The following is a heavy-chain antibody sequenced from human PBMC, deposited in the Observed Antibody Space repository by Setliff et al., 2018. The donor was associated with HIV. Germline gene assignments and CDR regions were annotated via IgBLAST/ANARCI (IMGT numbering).Heavy chain of an antibody. CDR2: IIPVFGTA. V-gene: IGHV1-69*06. Sequence: GASVKVSCKASGGTFSNSAIGWVRQAPGQGLEWMGRIIPVFGTANYAQNFQGRVTINVDKSTTTVYMELSSLKSEDTAVYYCARDMYRWNFGSRQPGPFDIWGQGTMVT. D-gene: IGHD1-7*01. CDR3: ARDMYRWNFGSRQPGPFDI. CDR1: GGTFSNSA. J-gene: IGHJ3*02.